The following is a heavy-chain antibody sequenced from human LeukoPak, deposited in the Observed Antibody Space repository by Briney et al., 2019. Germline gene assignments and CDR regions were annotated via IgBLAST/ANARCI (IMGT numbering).Heavy chain of an antibody. CDR2: MNEDGSDK. Sequence: GGSLRLSCAASGFTFSDSWMSWVRQAPGKGLEWVANMNEDGSDKDYVDSVKGRFTISRDNARNSLYLQMGSLRAEDTAVYYCATYTHWVAGDVWGQGTTVTVSS. CDR3: ATYTHWVAGDV. V-gene: IGHV3-7*01. J-gene: IGHJ6*02. D-gene: IGHD3-16*01. CDR1: GFTFSDSW.